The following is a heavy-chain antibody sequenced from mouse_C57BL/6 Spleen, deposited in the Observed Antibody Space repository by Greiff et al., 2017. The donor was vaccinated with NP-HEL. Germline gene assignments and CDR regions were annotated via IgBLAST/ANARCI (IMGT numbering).Heavy chain of an antibody. CDR3: AREHPGGADY. J-gene: IGHJ4*01. V-gene: IGHV1-61*01. CDR1: GYTFTSYW. Sequence: QVQLQQPGAELVRPGSSVKLSCKASGYTFTSYWMDWVKQRPGQGLEWIGNIYPSDSETHYNQKFKDKATLTVDKSSSTAYMQLSSLTSEDSAVYYCAREHPGGADYWGQGTSVTVSS. CDR2: IYPSDSET.